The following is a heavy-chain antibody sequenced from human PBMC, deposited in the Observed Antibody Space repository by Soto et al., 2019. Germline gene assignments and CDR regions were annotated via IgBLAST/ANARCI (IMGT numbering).Heavy chain of an antibody. J-gene: IGHJ3*02. CDR1: GFTFTGYG. CDR2: IGADTGNT. V-gene: IGHV1-18*01. CDR3: ATVPDRPSAFDI. Sequence: QVQLVQSGGEVKKPGASMKVSCKASGFTFTGYGISWVRQAPGEGLEWVGWIGADTGNTNYAQKFQARVTMSTDTSASTVYMELRGLRSNDTAVYYCATVPDRPSAFDIWGQGTTVTVSS.